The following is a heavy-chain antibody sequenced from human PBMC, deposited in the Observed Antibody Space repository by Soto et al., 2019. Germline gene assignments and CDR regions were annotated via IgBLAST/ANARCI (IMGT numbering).Heavy chain of an antibody. CDR1: GFTFSSYA. CDR3: AKRAYGSDFDY. V-gene: IGHV3-23*01. CDR2: ISGSGDSK. J-gene: IGHJ4*02. D-gene: IGHD3-10*01. Sequence: EVQLLESGGGLVPPGGSLRLSCAASGFTFSSYAMSWVRQAPGKGLEWVSVISGSGDSKYYADSVKGRFTISRDNSKNTLYLQMNSLRVEDTAVYYCAKRAYGSDFDYWGQGTLVTVSS.